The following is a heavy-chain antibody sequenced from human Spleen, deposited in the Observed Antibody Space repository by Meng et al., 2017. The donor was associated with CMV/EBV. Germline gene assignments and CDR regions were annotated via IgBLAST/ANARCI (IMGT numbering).Heavy chain of an antibody. V-gene: IGHV1-46*01. J-gene: IGHJ6*02. Sequence: ASVKVSCKASGYTFTSHYIHWVRQAPGQGLEWMGIINPGGGATTYAQKFQGRVTMTRDTSTGTVYMELSSLRSEDTAVYYCARQQGYQLLPDVWGQGTTVTVSS. D-gene: IGHD2-2*01. CDR1: GYTFTSHY. CDR3: ARQQGYQLLPDV. CDR2: INPGGGAT.